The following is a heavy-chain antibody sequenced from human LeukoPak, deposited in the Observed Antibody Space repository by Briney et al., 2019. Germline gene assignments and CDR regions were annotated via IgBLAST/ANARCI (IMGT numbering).Heavy chain of an antibody. CDR1: GFTFSSYA. J-gene: IGHJ4*02. D-gene: IGHD3-10*01. Sequence: GGSLRLSCAASGFTFSSYAMSWVRQAPGKGLEWVSAISGSGGSTYYADSVKGRFIISRDNSKNTLYLQMNSLRAEDTAVYYCALMRGVRGVFDYWGQGTLVTVSS. CDR3: ALMRGVRGVFDY. CDR2: ISGSGGST. V-gene: IGHV3-23*01.